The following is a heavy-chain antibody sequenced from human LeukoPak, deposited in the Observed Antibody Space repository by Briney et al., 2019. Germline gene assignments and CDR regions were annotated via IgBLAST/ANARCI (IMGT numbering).Heavy chain of an antibody. J-gene: IGHJ4*02. CDR1: GYTFTNYH. V-gene: IGHV1-8*03. CDR2: MNPNNGDS. D-gene: IGHD5-18*01. CDR3: ARNPSRSDTYFDL. Sequence: ASVKVSCKASGYTFTNYHINWVRQATGQGLEWMGWMNPNNGDSGYAQKFQGRVTITRDTSISTSYMELRSLRSDDTAVYYCARNPSRSDTYFDLWGQGTLVTVSS.